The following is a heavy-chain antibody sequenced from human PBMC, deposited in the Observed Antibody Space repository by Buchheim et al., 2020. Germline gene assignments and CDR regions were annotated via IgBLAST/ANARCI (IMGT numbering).Heavy chain of an antibody. V-gene: IGHV4-34*01. J-gene: IGHJ4*02. CDR3: ARGGSTGTVGY. Sequence: QVQLQQWGAGLLKPSETLSLTCAVYGGSFSAYYCTWIRQPPGKGLEWIGEISHSGRTNYNPSLKSRVTISVDPSKHQFSLQLSSVTAADTAVYYCARGGSTGTVGYWGQGTL. CDR1: GGSFSAYY. CDR2: ISHSGRT. D-gene: IGHD3-9*01.